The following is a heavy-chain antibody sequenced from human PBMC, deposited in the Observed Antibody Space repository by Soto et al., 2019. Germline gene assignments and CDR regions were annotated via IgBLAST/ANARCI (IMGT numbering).Heavy chain of an antibody. CDR1: GFMFSNYW. J-gene: IGHJ6*02. V-gene: IGHV3-7*03. CDR2: INKDGSDK. CDR3: ARWNYGMDV. Sequence: GGSLRLSCAASGFMFSNYWMTWVRQSPGKGLEWVANINKDGSDKYYVDSVKGRFTISRDNAKNSVYLQMNSLRVEDTAVYKCARWNYGMDVWGQGTTVTV.